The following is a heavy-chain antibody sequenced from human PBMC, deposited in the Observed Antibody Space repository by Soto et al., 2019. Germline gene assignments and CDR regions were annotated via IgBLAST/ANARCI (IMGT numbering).Heavy chain of an antibody. V-gene: IGHV1-58*01. D-gene: IGHD4-17*01. J-gene: IGHJ6*02. CDR3: AADQHGEGPKNYHYGMDV. Sequence: GASVKVSCKASGFTFTSSAVQWVRQARGQRLEWIGWIVVGSGNTNYAQKFQERVTITRDMSTSTAYMELSSLRSEDTAVYYCAADQHGEGPKNYHYGMDVWGQGTTVTVSS. CDR2: IVVGSGNT. CDR1: GFTFTSSA.